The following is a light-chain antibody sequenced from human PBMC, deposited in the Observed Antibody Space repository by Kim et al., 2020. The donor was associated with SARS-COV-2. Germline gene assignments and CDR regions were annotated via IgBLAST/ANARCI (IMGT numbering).Light chain of an antibody. Sequence: GDRVTITCRASQSISSYLNWYQQKPGKAPKLLIYAASSLQSGVPSRFSGSGSGTDFTLTISSLQPEDFATYYCQQSYSTPATFGQGTKVDIK. J-gene: IGKJ1*01. CDR1: QSISSY. CDR3: QQSYSTPAT. V-gene: IGKV1-39*01. CDR2: AAS.